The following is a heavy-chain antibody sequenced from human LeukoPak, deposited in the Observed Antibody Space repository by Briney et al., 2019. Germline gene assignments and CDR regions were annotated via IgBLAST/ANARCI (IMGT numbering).Heavy chain of an antibody. J-gene: IGHJ4*02. CDR3: AKDPIQLWLYYFDY. D-gene: IGHD5-18*01. CDR1: GFTFSSYA. V-gene: IGHV3-23*01. Sequence: GGSLRLSCAASGFTFSSYALTWVRQAPGKGLEWVSGISTAGTTYYADSVKGRFTISRDNSKNTLYLQMNSLRAEDTAVYYCAKDPIQLWLYYFDYWGQGTLVTVSS. CDR2: ISTAGTT.